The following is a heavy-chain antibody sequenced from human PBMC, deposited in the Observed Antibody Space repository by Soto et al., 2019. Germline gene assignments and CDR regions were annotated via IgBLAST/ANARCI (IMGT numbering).Heavy chain of an antibody. CDR1: GGSISSYY. J-gene: IGHJ6*02. CDR3: ARSYDFWSGYYMDYYGMDV. Sequence: SETLSLTCTVSGGSISSYYWSWIRQPPGKGLEWIGYIYYSGSTNYNPSLKSRVTISVDTSKNQFSLKLSSVTAADTAVYYCARSYDFWSGYYMDYYGMDVWGQGTTVTVSS. D-gene: IGHD3-3*01. CDR2: IYYSGST. V-gene: IGHV4-59*01.